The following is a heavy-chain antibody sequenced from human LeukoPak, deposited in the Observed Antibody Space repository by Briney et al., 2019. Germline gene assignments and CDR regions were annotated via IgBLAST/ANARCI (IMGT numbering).Heavy chain of an antibody. CDR2: ISGDGGST. Sequence: GGSLRLSCAASGFTFDDYAMHWVRQAPGRGLEWVSLISGDGGSTYYADSVKGRFTISRDNSKNSLYLQMNSLRTEDTALYYCGRGRQRLVDHWGQGTLVTVSP. CDR3: GRGRQRLVDH. V-gene: IGHV3-43*02. D-gene: IGHD6-13*01. J-gene: IGHJ4*02. CDR1: GFTFDDYA.